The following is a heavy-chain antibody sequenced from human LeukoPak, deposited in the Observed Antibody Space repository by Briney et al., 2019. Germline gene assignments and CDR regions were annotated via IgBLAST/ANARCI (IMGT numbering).Heavy chain of an antibody. V-gene: IGHV3-73*01. CDR2: IRSKANSYAT. Sequence: GGSLRLSCAASGFTFSGSAMHWVRQASGKGLERVGRIRSKANSYATAYAASVKGRFIISRDDSKNTAYLQMNSLKTEDTAVYYCTRLPYYYDSSGYPFNDYWGQGTLVTVSS. CDR3: TRLPYYYDSSGYPFNDY. CDR1: GFTFSGSA. D-gene: IGHD3-22*01. J-gene: IGHJ4*02.